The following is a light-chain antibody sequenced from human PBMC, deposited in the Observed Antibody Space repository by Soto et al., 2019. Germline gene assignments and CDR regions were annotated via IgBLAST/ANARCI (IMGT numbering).Light chain of an antibody. V-gene: IGKV1-9*01. Sequence: DIQLPQSPSFVSASVGDGSSITGRASQGISSYLAWYQQKPGKANKLLIYAASTLQSGVPSRFSGSGSGTEFTLTISRLQPEEFATYYCKKLNSYPITVGKGTRLEIK. CDR3: KKLNSYPIT. CDR2: AAS. CDR1: QGISSY. J-gene: IGKJ5*01.